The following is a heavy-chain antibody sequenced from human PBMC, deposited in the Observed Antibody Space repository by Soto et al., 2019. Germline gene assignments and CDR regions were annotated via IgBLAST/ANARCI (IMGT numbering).Heavy chain of an antibody. CDR1: GGTFSSYA. D-gene: IGHD3-3*01. J-gene: IGHJ5*02. V-gene: IGHV1-69*01. CDR3: ARDPYPITIFGVTTNWFDP. CDR2: IIPIFGTA. Sequence: QVQLVQSGAEVKKPGSSVKVSCKASGGTFSSYAISWVRQAPGQGLEWMGGIIPIFGTANYAQKFQGRVTITADESTSTAYMELSSLRSEDTAVYYCARDPYPITIFGVTTNWFDPWGQGTLVTVSS.